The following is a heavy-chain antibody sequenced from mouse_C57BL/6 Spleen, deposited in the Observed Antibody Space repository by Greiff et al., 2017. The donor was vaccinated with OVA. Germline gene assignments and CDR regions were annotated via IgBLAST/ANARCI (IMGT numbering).Heavy chain of an antibody. Sequence: VQLQQSGAELVRPGASVKLSCTASGFNIKDDYMHWVKQRPEQGLEWIGWIDPENGDTEYASKFQGKATITADTSSNTAYLQLSSLTSEDTAVYYCTTLGTTVVAPYYFDYWGQGTTLTVSS. CDR3: TTLGTTVVAPYYFDY. CDR2: IDPENGDT. CDR1: GFNIKDDY. D-gene: IGHD1-1*01. J-gene: IGHJ2*01. V-gene: IGHV14-4*01.